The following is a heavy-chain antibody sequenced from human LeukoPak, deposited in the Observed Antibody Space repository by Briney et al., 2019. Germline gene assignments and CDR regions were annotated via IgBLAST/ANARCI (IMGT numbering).Heavy chain of an antibody. CDR3: ARGWYDFWSGYYGL. Sequence: SETLSLTCNVSGGSFSPYYWSWVRQPAGKGLEWIGRIYASGSVSSSGSTNYNPSLKSRVTMSVDTSKKQFSLRLNSVTAADTAVYYCARGWYDFWSGYYGLWGQGTLVTVSS. J-gene: IGHJ4*02. D-gene: IGHD3-3*01. V-gene: IGHV4-4*07. CDR2: IYASGSVSSSGST. CDR1: GGSFSPYY.